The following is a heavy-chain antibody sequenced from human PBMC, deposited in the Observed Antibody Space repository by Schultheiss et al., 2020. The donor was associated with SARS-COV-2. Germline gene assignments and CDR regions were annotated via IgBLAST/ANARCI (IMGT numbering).Heavy chain of an antibody. Sequence: SQTLSLTCTVSGGSISSGGYYWSWIRQPPGKGLEWIGYIYYSGSTKYNPSLKSRVTISVDTSKNQFSLKLSSVTAADTAVYYCARDGSYSGPIVDYYYGMDVWGQGTTVTVSS. J-gene: IGHJ6*02. D-gene: IGHD5-12*01. CDR1: GGSISSGGYY. CDR3: ARDGSYSGPIVDYYYGMDV. V-gene: IGHV4-61*08. CDR2: IYYSGST.